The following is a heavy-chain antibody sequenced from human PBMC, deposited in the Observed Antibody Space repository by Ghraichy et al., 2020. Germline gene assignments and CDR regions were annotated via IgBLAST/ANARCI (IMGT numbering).Heavy chain of an antibody. D-gene: IGHD3-22*01. J-gene: IGHJ5*02. Sequence: SETLSLTCAVYGGSFSGYYWSWIRQPPGKGLEWIGEINHSGSTNYNPSLKSRVTISVDTSKNQFSLKLSSVTAADTAVYYCARGRVVVTKYNWFDPWGQGTLVTVSS. CDR3: ARGRVVVTKYNWFDP. V-gene: IGHV4-34*01. CDR1: GGSFSGYY. CDR2: INHSGST.